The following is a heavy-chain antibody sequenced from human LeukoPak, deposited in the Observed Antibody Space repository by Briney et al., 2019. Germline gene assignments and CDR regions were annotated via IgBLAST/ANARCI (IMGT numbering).Heavy chain of an antibody. CDR1: GGSISSYY. V-gene: IGHV4-59*08. Sequence: SETLSLTCTVSGGSISSYYWSWIRQPPGKGLEWIGYIYHSGSTNYNPSLKSRVTISVDTSKNQFSLKLSSVTAADTAVYYCASYYYDSSRDEYYFDYWGQGTLVTVSS. J-gene: IGHJ4*02. CDR2: IYHSGST. CDR3: ASYYYDSSRDEYYFDY. D-gene: IGHD3-22*01.